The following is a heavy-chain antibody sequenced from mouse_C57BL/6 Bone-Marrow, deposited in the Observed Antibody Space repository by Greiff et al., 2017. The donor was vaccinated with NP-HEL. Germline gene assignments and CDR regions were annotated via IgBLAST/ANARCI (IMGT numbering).Heavy chain of an antibody. Sequence: QVQLQQSGAELARPGASVKMSCKASGYTFTSYTMPWVKQRPGQGLEWIGYINPSSGYTKYNQKFKDKATLTADKSSSTAYMQLSSLTSEDSAVYYCARTNWDVGFAYWGQGTLVTVSA. V-gene: IGHV1-4*01. CDR3: ARTNWDVGFAY. CDR1: GYTFTSYT. CDR2: INPSSGYT. J-gene: IGHJ3*01. D-gene: IGHD4-1*01.